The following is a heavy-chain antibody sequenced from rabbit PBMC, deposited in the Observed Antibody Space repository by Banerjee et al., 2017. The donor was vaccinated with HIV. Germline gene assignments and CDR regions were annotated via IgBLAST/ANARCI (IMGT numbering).Heavy chain of an antibody. CDR2: IDAGSSGSA. V-gene: IGHV1S45*01. CDR3: ARGDGSNSGYIYYGMDL. J-gene: IGHJ6*01. Sequence: QEQLVESGGGLVQPEGSLTLTCTASGFSFSSNYYMCWVRQAPGKGLEWIACIDAGSSGSAYYASWAKGRFTISKTSSTTVTLQMTSLSAADTATYFCARGDGSNSGYIYYGMDLWGPGTLVTVS. CDR1: GFSFSSNYY. D-gene: IGHD1-1*01.